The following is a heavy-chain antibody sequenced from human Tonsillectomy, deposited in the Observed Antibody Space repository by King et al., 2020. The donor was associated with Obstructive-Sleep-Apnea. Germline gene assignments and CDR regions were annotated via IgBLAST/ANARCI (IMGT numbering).Heavy chain of an antibody. V-gene: IGHV3-15*01. CDR2: IKSKSYGGTT. CDR3: TTDQSTSTVLDY. J-gene: IGHJ4*02. D-gene: IGHD2/OR15-2a*01. CDR1: GFTFSNAW. Sequence: VQLVESGGGLVKPGGSLRLSCAASGFTFSNAWMSWVRQAPGKGLEWVGRIKSKSYGGTTDYAAPVKGRFTISRDDSKNTLYLQMNSLKTEDTAVYYCTTDQSTSTVLDYWGQGTLVTVSS.